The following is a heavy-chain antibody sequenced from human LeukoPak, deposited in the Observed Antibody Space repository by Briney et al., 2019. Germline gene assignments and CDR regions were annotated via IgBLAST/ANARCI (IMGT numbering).Heavy chain of an antibody. CDR3: ARDTVTTRFDY. J-gene: IGHJ4*02. D-gene: IGHD4-11*01. CDR2: IYHSGST. CDR1: GGSISSGGYY. Sequence: PSETLSLTCTVSGGSISSGGYYWSWIRQHPGKGLEWIGYIYHSGSTYYNPSLKSRVTISVDRSKNQFSLKLSSVTAADTAVYYCARDTVTTRFDYWGQGTLVTVSS. V-gene: IGHV4-30-2*01.